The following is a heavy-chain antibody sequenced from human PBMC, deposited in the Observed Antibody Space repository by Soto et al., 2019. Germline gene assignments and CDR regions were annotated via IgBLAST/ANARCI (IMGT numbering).Heavy chain of an antibody. J-gene: IGHJ4*02. Sequence: SETLSLTCAVSGGSISSSNWWSWVRQPPGKGLEWIGEIYHSGSTNYNPSLKSRVTISVDKSKNQFSLKLSSVTAADTAVYYCASRHYYDSSGYSWGQGTLVTVPQ. D-gene: IGHD3-22*01. CDR1: GGSISSSNW. CDR3: ASRHYYDSSGYS. CDR2: IYHSGST. V-gene: IGHV4-4*02.